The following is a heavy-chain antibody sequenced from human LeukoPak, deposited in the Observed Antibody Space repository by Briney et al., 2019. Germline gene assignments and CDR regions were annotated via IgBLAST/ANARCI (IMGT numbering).Heavy chain of an antibody. Sequence: ASVKVSCKASGYTFTSYDINWVRQVTGRGLEWMGWMNPNSGNTGYAQKFQGRVTMTRNTSISTAYMELSSLSSEDTAVYYCARALHYYDSSGYYYSYYYYYMDFWGKGTTVTVSS. J-gene: IGHJ6*03. CDR3: ARALHYYDSSGYYYSYYYYYMDF. CDR2: MNPNSGNT. CDR1: GYTFTSYD. V-gene: IGHV1-8*01. D-gene: IGHD3-22*01.